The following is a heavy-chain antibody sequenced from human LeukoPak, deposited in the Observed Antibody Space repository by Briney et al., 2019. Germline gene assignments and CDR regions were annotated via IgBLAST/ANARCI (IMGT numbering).Heavy chain of an antibody. Sequence: PGGSLRLSCVGSGFSFSNYWMSWVRQAPGKGLEWVANVKQDGSEQYYVDSVKGRFTISRDNGKNSLYLQMNSLRAEDTAVYYCARGTTGHSSSWYALLDYWGQGTLVTVSS. CDR3: ARGTTGHSSSWYALLDY. CDR1: GFSFSNYW. J-gene: IGHJ4*02. D-gene: IGHD6-13*01. CDR2: VKQDGSEQ. V-gene: IGHV3-7*01.